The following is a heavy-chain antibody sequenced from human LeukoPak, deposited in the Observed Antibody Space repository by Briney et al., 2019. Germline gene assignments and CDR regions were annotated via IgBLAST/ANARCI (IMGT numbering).Heavy chain of an antibody. CDR3: ARSKNYYDSSGYEDYYYMDV. D-gene: IGHD3-22*01. CDR2: ISAYNGNT. CDR1: GYTFTSYG. Sequence: ASVKVSCKASGYTFTSYGISWVRQAPGQGLEWMGWISAYNGNTNYAQKLQGRVTMTTDTSVSTAYMDLSSVTSDDTAVYYCARSKNYYDSSGYEDYYYMDVWGKGTTVTVSS. V-gene: IGHV1-18*01. J-gene: IGHJ6*03.